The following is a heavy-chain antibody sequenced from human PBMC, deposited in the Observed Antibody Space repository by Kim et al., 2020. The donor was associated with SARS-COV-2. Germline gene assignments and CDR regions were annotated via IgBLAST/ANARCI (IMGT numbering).Heavy chain of an antibody. V-gene: IGHV4-34*01. CDR2: INHSGST. CDR1: GGSFSGYY. CDR3: ARAGAYCGGDCQWGAYSDMGNWFDP. Sequence: SETLSLTCAVYGGSFSGYYWSWIRQPPGKGLEWIGEINHSGSTNYNPSLKSRVTISVDTSKNQFSLKLSSVTAADTAVYYCARAGAYCGGDCQWGAYSDMGNWFDPWGQGTLVTVSS. J-gene: IGHJ5*02. D-gene: IGHD2-21*02.